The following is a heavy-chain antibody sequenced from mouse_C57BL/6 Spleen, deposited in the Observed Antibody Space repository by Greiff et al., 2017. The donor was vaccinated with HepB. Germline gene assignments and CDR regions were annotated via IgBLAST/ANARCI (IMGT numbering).Heavy chain of an antibody. CDR2: IWSGGST. Sequence: VMLVESGPGLVQPSQSLSITCTVSGFSLTSYGVHWVRQSPGKGLEWLGVIWSGGSTDYNAAFISRLSISKDNSKSQVFFKMNSLQADDTAIYYCARNSPIYYDYDGYAMDYWGQGTSVTVSS. D-gene: IGHD2-4*01. V-gene: IGHV2-2*01. CDR1: GFSLTSYG. CDR3: ARNSPIYYDYDGYAMDY. J-gene: IGHJ4*01.